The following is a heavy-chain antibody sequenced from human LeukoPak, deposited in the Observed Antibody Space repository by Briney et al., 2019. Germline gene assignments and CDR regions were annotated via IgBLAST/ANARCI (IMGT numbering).Heavy chain of an antibody. CDR2: INPNSGGT. V-gene: IGHV1-2*02. CDR1: GYTFTGYY. CDR3: ARGRSYDY. Sequence: ASVKVSCKASGYTFTGYYMHWVRQAPGQGLEWMACINPNSGGTNYAQKFQGRGIMTRDTSISTAYMELTKLRSDDTAVYYCARGRSYDYWGQGTLVTVSS. D-gene: IGHD4-17*01. J-gene: IGHJ4*02.